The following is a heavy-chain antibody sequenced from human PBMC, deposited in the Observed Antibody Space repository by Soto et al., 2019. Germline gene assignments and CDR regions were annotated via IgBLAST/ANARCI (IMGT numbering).Heavy chain of an antibody. CDR3: ATSEPLGYCSGGSCYSPAYYYYGMDV. CDR1: GFTFSSYS. D-gene: IGHD2-15*01. J-gene: IGHJ6*02. CDR2: ISSSSSYI. V-gene: IGHV3-21*01. Sequence: EVQLVESGGGLVKPGGSLRLSCAASGFTFSSYSMNWVRQAPGKGLEWVSSISSSSSYIYYADSVKGRFTISRDNAKNSLYLQMNSLRAEDTAVYYCATSEPLGYCSGGSCYSPAYYYYGMDVWGQGTTVTVSS.